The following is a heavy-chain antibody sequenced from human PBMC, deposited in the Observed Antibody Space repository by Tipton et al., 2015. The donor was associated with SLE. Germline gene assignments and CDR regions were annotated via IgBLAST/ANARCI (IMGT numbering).Heavy chain of an antibody. V-gene: IGHV3-21*01. CDR1: GFTFSSYS. J-gene: IGHJ4*02. Sequence: SLRLSCAAPGFTFSSYSMNWVRQAPGKGLEWVSSISSSSSYIYYADSVKGRFTISRDNAKNSLYLQMNSLRAEDTAVYYCAREGRIVGASFDYWGQGTLVTVSS. CDR2: ISSSSSYI. CDR3: AREGRIVGASFDY. D-gene: IGHD1-26*01.